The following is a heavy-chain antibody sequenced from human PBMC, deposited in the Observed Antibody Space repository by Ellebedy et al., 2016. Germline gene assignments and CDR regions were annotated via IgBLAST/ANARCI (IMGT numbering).Heavy chain of an antibody. J-gene: IGHJ4*02. CDR2: IYHSGST. V-gene: IGHV4-38-2*02. D-gene: IGHD3-22*01. CDR1: GYSISSGYY. CDR3: ARVNYYNSSGYYVFDY. Sequence: SETLSLTCTVSGYSISSGYYWGWIRQPPGKGLEWIGSIYHSGSTYYNPSLKSRVTISVATSKNQFSLKLSSVTAADTAVYYCARVNYYNSSGYYVFDYWGQGTLVTVSS.